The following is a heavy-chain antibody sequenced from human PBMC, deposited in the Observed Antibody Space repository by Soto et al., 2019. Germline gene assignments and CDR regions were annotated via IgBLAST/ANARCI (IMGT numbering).Heavy chain of an antibody. Sequence: PSETLSLTCTVSGGSISSSSYYWGWIRQPPGKGLEWIGSIYYSGSTYYNPSLKSRVTISVDTSKNQFSLKLSSVTAADTAVYYCARYLVEAAARGLFDPCGQGSLVTVSS. D-gene: IGHD6-13*01. V-gene: IGHV4-39*01. CDR2: IYYSGST. J-gene: IGHJ5*02. CDR3: ARYLVEAAARGLFDP. CDR1: GGSISSSSYY.